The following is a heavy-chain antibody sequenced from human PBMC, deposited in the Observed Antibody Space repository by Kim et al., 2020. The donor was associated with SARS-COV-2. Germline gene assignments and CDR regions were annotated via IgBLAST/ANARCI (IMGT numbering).Heavy chain of an antibody. Sequence: GGSLRLSCAASGFTFSSYAMSWVRQAPGKGLEWVSAISGSGGSTYYADSVKGRFTISRDNSKNTLYLQMNSLRAEDTAVYYCAKDQVWPQYFTVVTPASDFDYWGQGTLVTVSS. CDR2: ISGSGGST. V-gene: IGHV3-23*01. J-gene: IGHJ4*02. CDR1: GFTFSSYA. D-gene: IGHD2-21*02. CDR3: AKDQVWPQYFTVVTPASDFDY.